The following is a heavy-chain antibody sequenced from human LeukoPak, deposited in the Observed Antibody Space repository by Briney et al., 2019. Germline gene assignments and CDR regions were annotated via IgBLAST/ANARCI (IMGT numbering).Heavy chain of an antibody. D-gene: IGHD1-26*01. J-gene: IGHJ3*02. CDR1: GGSISSHY. CDR2: IYYSGST. CDR3: ARDRSYHDAFDI. V-gene: IGHV4-59*11. Sequence: PSETLSLTRTVSGGSISSHYLSWIRQPPGKGLEWIGYIYYSGSTNYNPSLKSRVTISVDTSKNQFSLKLSSVTAADTAVYYCARDRSYHDAFDIWGQGTMVTVSS.